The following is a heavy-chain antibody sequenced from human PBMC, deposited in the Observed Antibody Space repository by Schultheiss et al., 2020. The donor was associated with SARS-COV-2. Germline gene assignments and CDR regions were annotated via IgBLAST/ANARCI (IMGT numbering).Heavy chain of an antibody. Sequence: GGSLRLSCAASGFTFSGYGMHWVRQAPGKGLVWVSRINSDGSSTSYADSVKGRFTISRDNAKNTLYLQMNSLRAEDTAVYYCTTAIYDTSGYYYDYWGQGTLVTVSS. D-gene: IGHD3-22*01. CDR2: INSDGSST. CDR1: GFTFSGYG. J-gene: IGHJ4*02. V-gene: IGHV3-74*01. CDR3: TTAIYDTSGYYYDY.